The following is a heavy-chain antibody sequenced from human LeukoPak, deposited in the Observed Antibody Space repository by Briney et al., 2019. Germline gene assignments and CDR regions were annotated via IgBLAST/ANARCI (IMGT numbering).Heavy chain of an antibody. Sequence: PSETLSLTCTVSGGSISSYYWSWIRQPAGKGLEWIGSIYYSGSTYYNPSLKSRVTISVDTSKNQFSLKLSSVTAADTAVYYCARVPIVGARGDAFDIWGQGTMVTVSS. CDR1: GGSISSYY. J-gene: IGHJ3*02. CDR3: ARVPIVGARGDAFDI. V-gene: IGHV4-4*07. CDR2: IYYSGST. D-gene: IGHD1-26*01.